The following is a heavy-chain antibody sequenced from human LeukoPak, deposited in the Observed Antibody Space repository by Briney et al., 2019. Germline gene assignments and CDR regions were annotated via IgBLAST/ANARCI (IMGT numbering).Heavy chain of an antibody. CDR2: IRYDGSNK. Sequence: PGGSLRLSCAASGFTFSSYSMNWVRQAPGKGLEWVAFIRYDGSNKYYADSVKGRFTISRDNSKNTLYLQMNSLRAEDTAVYYCAKAPKWFGELGSFDYWGQGTLVTVSS. CDR3: AKAPKWFGELGSFDY. V-gene: IGHV3-30*02. D-gene: IGHD3-10*01. CDR1: GFTFSSYS. J-gene: IGHJ4*02.